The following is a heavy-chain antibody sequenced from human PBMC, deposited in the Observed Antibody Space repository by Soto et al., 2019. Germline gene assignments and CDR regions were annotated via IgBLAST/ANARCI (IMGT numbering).Heavy chain of an antibody. CDR3: ARGQVVAAQH. J-gene: IGHJ4*02. Sequence: PSETLSLTCTVSGGSISSYYWSWIRQPPGKGQEWIGYIDYSGSTNYNPSLKSRVTISVDRSKNQFSLKLSSVTAADTAVYYCARGQVVAAQHWGQGTLVSVAS. CDR2: IDYSGST. D-gene: IGHD2-15*01. V-gene: IGHV4-59*12. CDR1: GGSISSYY.